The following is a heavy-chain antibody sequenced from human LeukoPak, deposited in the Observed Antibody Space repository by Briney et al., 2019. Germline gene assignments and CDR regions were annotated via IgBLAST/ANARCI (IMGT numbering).Heavy chain of an antibody. CDR3: AKDLGSGSYASDF. Sequence: GGSLGLSCVASGFTFRKYSIHWVRQAPGKGLEWVAFISGGGTDKFYLDSVKGRFSVSKDISKNTVYLQMSSLRDEDTALYYCAKDLGSGSYASDFWGQGTRVTVSS. D-gene: IGHD3-10*01. CDR2: ISGGGTDK. V-gene: IGHV3-30*02. CDR1: GFTFRKYS. J-gene: IGHJ3*01.